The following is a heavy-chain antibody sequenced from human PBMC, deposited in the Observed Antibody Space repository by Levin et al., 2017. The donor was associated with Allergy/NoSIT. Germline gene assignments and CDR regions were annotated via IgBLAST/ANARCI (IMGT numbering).Heavy chain of an antibody. CDR3: ARDLAPGLAAAGTGYFQH. CDR1: GFTFSSYS. Sequence: GGSLRLSCAASGFTFSSYSMNWVRQAPGKGLEWVSSISSSSSYIYYADSVKGRFTISRDNAKNSLYLQMNSLRAEDTAVYYCARDLAPGLAAAGTGYFQHWGQGTLVTVSS. D-gene: IGHD6-13*01. V-gene: IGHV3-21*01. J-gene: IGHJ1*01. CDR2: ISSSSSYI.